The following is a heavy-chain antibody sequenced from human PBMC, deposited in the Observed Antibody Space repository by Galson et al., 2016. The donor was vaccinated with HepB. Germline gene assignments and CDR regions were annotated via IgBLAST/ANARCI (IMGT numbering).Heavy chain of an antibody. Sequence: SLRLSCAVSGFSVSQNYMTWVRQAPGKGLEWLSVIYSGHNAYYADSVKGRFTISRDNFRNTLHLQINSLRAEDTAVYYCARAGSRVGFYPRFGFFDSWGQGTLVTVSS. CDR3: ARAGSRVGFYPRFGFFDS. D-gene: IGHD3-10*01. V-gene: IGHV3-53*01. CDR2: IYSGHNA. J-gene: IGHJ4*02. CDR1: GFSVSQNY.